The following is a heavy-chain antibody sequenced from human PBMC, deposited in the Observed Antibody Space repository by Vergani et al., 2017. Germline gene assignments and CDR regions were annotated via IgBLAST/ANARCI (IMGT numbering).Heavy chain of an antibody. CDR3: ARDDSRSYSFDY. D-gene: IGHD1-26*01. Sequence: EVQLLESGGGLVQPGGSLRLSCAASGFTFSSYAMSWVRQAPGKGLEWVSAISGSCGSTSYADSVKGRFTISRDNAKNSLYLQMNSLRAEDTAVYYCARDDSRSYSFDYWGQGTLVTVSS. CDR2: ISGSCGST. V-gene: IGHV3-23*01. CDR1: GFTFSSYA. J-gene: IGHJ4*02.